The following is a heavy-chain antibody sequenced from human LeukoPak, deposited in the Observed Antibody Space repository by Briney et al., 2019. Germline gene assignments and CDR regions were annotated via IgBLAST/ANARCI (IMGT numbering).Heavy chain of an antibody. V-gene: IGHV3-23*01. D-gene: IGHD1-1*01. J-gene: IGHJ6*02. CDR2: ISGSGGST. Sequence: GGSLRLSCAASGFTFSSYAMSWVRQAPGKGLEWVSAISGSGGSTYYADSVKGRFTISRDNSKNMLYLQMNSLRAEDTAVYYCAKDRRRRPLYYYYGMDVWGQGTTVTVPS. CDR1: GFTFSSYA. CDR3: AKDRRRRPLYYYYGMDV.